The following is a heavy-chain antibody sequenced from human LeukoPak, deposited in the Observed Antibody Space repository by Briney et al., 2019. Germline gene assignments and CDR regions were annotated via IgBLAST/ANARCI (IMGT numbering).Heavy chain of an antibody. D-gene: IGHD3-10*01. J-gene: IGHJ2*01. V-gene: IGHV3-53*01. CDR1: GFTFGDYA. CDR3: ARVGDHYHWYLDV. Sequence: GTSLRLSCAASGFTFGDYAMHWVRQIPGKGLGWVSILYSGGSTYYADSVKGRFTVSRDSSKNTLYLHMNSLRAEDTAVYYCARVGDHYHWYLDVWGRGTLVTASS. CDR2: LYSGGST.